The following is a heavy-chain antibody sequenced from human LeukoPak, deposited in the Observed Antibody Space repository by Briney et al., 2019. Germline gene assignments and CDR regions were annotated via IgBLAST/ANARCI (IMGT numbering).Heavy chain of an antibody. CDR3: AKDTSPSITMVRGVIID. J-gene: IGHJ4*02. Sequence: GRSLRLSCAASGFTFDDYAMHWVRQAPGKGLEWVSGISWNSGSIGYADSVKGRFTISRDNAKNSLYLQTNSLRAEDTALYYCAKDTSPSITMVRGVIIDWGQGTLVTVSS. CDR1: GFTFDDYA. D-gene: IGHD3-10*01. CDR2: ISWNSGSI. V-gene: IGHV3-9*01.